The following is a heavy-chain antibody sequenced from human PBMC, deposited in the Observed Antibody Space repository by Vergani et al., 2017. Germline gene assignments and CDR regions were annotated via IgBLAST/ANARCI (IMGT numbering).Heavy chain of an antibody. J-gene: IGHJ2*01. Sequence: QVQLVQSGAEVKKPGSSVKVSCKASGGTFSSYAISWVRQAPGQGLEWMGGIIPIFGTANYAQKFQGRVTITADESTSTAYMELSSLRSEDTAVYYCARSPPMRFCSSTSCYARYFDLWGRGTLVTVSS. V-gene: IGHV1-69*01. D-gene: IGHD2-2*01. CDR3: ARSPPMRFCSSTSCYARYFDL. CDR2: IIPIFGTA. CDR1: GGTFSSYA.